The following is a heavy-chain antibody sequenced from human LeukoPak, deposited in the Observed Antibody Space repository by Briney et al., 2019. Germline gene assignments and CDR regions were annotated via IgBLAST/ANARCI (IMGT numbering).Heavy chain of an antibody. Sequence: GASVKVSCKASGYTFTSYGISWVRQAPGQGLEWMGWISAYNGNTNYAQKLQGRVTMTTDTSTSTAYMELRSLRSDDTAVYYCARDFNIRGDYDSSGYQHWFDPWGQGTLVTVSS. CDR2: ISAYNGNT. J-gene: IGHJ5*02. CDR3: ARDFNIRGDYDSSGYQHWFDP. V-gene: IGHV1-18*01. D-gene: IGHD3-22*01. CDR1: GYTFTSYG.